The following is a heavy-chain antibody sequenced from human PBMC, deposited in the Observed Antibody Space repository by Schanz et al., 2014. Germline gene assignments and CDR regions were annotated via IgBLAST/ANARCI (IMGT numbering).Heavy chain of an antibody. D-gene: IGHD3-22*01. CDR2: ISGGGGSA. Sequence: VQLVESGGGVVHPGGSLRLSCAASGFTFSSYWMHWVRLVPGKGLECVSGISGGGGSAYYADSVKGRFTISRDNSKNTLYLQMNSLRTEDTAVYFCAKSYDTSGYSGFDYWGQGTLVTVSS. V-gene: IGHV3-NL1*01. J-gene: IGHJ4*02. CDR1: GFTFSSYW. CDR3: AKSYDTSGYSGFDY.